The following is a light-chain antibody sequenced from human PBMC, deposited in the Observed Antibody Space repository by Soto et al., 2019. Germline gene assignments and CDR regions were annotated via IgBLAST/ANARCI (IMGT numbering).Light chain of an antibody. CDR2: RNS. CDR3: AAWDASLSGVV. CDR1: SSNVGSNY. Sequence: QSVLTQPPSASGTPGQRVTISCSGSSSNVGSNYVYWYQQHPGTVPPLLIYRNSERPSGVADRFSGSKSGTSAALAISGLRSEDEDDYYCAAWDASLSGVVFGGGTKLTVL. J-gene: IGLJ2*01. V-gene: IGLV1-47*01.